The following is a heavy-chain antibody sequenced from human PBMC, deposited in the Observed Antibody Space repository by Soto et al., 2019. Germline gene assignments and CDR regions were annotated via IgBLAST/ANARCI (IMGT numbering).Heavy chain of an antibody. CDR1: GGSISSYY. Sequence: PSETLSLTCTVSGGSISSYYWSWIRQPPGKGLEWIGYIYYSGSTNYNPSLKSRVTISVDTSKNQFSLKLSSVTAADTAVYYCARVPLRAVAGEVDYWGQGTLVTVSS. J-gene: IGHJ4*02. CDR3: ARVPLRAVAGEVDY. D-gene: IGHD6-19*01. V-gene: IGHV4-59*01. CDR2: IYYSGST.